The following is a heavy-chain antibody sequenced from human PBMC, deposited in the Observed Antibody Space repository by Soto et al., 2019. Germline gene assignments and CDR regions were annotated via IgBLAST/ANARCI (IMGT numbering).Heavy chain of an antibody. CDR1: GFTLSSYW. Sequence: EVQLVESGGGLVQPGGSLRLSCAASGFTLSSYWMSWVRQAPGKGLEWVANIKQDGSEKYYVDSVKGRFTISRDNAKNSLYLQMNSLRAEDTAVYYCTSMVVDDYYYYGMDVWGQGTTVTVSS. J-gene: IGHJ6*02. D-gene: IGHD2-21*01. CDR2: IKQDGSEK. V-gene: IGHV3-7*01. CDR3: TSMVVDDYYYYGMDV.